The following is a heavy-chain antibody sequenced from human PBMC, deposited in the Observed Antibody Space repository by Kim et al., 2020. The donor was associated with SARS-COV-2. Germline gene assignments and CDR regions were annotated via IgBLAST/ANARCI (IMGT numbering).Heavy chain of an antibody. V-gene: IGHV4-34*01. CDR1: GGSFSGYY. D-gene: IGHD1-1*01. CDR2: NNHSGST. J-gene: IGHJ6*02. CDR3: ARDQKGGTTSYYYYYYGMDV. Sequence: SETLSLTCAVYGGSFSGYYWSWIRQPPGKGLEWIGENNHSGSTNYNPSLKSRVTISVDTSKNQFSLKLSSVTAADTAVYYCARDQKGGTTSYYYYYYGMDVWGQGTTVTVSS.